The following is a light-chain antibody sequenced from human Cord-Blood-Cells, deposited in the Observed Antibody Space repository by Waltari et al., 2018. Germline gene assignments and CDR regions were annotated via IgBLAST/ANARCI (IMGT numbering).Light chain of an antibody. Sequence: EIVLTQSPGTLSLSPGERATLSCRASQSVSSSYLAWYQQKPGQAPRLLIYGASSRATGIPDRFSCSWSGTDFTLTISRLEPEDLAVYYCQQYGSSLLTFGGGTKVEIK. CDR2: GAS. CDR1: QSVSSSY. J-gene: IGKJ4*01. CDR3: QQYGSSLLT. V-gene: IGKV3-20*01.